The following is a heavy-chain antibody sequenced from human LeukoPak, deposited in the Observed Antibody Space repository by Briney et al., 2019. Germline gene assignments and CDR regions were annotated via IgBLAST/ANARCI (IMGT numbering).Heavy chain of an antibody. D-gene: IGHD4-17*01. CDR3: ARALMTTVWHYYYFCMDV. Sequence: SQTLSLTFSVHGGSFSGYYWSWIRQPPGKGLEWIGEINHSGSTNYNPSLKSRVTIADDTSKNQFSLKLSSVTAADTAVYYCARALMTTVWHYYYFCMDVWGKGTTVSVSS. V-gene: IGHV4-34*01. CDR2: INHSGST. CDR1: GGSFSGYY. J-gene: IGHJ6*03.